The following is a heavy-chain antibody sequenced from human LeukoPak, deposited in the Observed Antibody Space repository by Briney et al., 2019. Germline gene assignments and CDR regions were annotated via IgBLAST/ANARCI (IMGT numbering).Heavy chain of an antibody. Sequence: SETLSLTCAVYGGSFSGYYWSWIRQPPGKGLEWIGEINHSGSTNYNPSLKSRVTISVDTSKNQFSLKLSSVTAADTAVYYCARFFTYSSSSGRLDYWGQGTLVIVSS. D-gene: IGHD6-6*01. J-gene: IGHJ4*02. CDR3: ARFFTYSSSSGRLDY. CDR1: GGSFSGYY. V-gene: IGHV4-34*01. CDR2: INHSGST.